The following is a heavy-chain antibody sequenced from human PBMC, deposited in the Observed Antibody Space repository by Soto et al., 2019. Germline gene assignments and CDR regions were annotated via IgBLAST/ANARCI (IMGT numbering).Heavy chain of an antibody. Sequence: PGESLKISCKGSGYSFTSYWISWVRQMPGKGLEWMGRIDPSDSYTNYSPSFQGHVTISADKSISTAYLQWSSLKASDTAMYYCASGAAADYYYYYGMDVWGQGTTVTVS. D-gene: IGHD6-13*01. CDR2: IDPSDSYT. J-gene: IGHJ6*02. CDR1: GYSFTSYW. CDR3: ASGAAADYYYYYGMDV. V-gene: IGHV5-10-1*01.